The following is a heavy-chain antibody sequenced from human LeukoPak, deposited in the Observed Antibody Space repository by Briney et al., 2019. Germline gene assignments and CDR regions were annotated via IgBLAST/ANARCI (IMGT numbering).Heavy chain of an antibody. V-gene: IGHV3-7*01. CDR1: GFTFSSYW. CDR3: ARDGHDLNWFDP. D-gene: IGHD3-3*01. J-gene: IGHJ5*02. CDR2: IKQDGSEK. Sequence: QPGGSLTLSCVASGFTFSSYWMSWVRQAPGKGLEWVANIKQDGSEKYYVDSVKGRFTISRDNAKNSLYLQMDSLRAEDTAVYYCARDGHDLNWFDPWGQGTLVTVSS.